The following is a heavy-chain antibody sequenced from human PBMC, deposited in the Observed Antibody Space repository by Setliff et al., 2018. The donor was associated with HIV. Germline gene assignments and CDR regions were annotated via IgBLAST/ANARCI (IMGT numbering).Heavy chain of an antibody. CDR1: GGSISSYY. CDR2: IYYSGST. D-gene: IGHD3-10*01. V-gene: IGHV4-59*08. Sequence: KPSETLSLTCTVSGGSISSYYWSWIRQPPGKGLEWIGYIYYSGSTNYNPSLKSRVTISVDTSKNQFSLKLSSVTAPDTAVYYCARGGSGSMDVWGKGTTVTVSS. CDR3: ARGGSGSMDV. J-gene: IGHJ6*03.